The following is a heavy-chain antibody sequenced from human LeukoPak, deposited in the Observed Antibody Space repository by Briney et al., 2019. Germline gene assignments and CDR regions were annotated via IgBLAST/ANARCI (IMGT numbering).Heavy chain of an antibody. CDR1: GGSISSGSYY. CDR3: ARDRYYDSSGPPD. V-gene: IGHV4-61*02. CDR2: IYTSGST. Sequence: SETLSLTCTVSGGSISSGSYYWSWRRQPAGTGLEWIGRIYTSGSTNYNPSLKRRVTISVDTSKNQFSLKLSSVTTADMAVYYCARDRYYDSSGPPDWGQGTLVTVSS. J-gene: IGHJ4*02. D-gene: IGHD3-22*01.